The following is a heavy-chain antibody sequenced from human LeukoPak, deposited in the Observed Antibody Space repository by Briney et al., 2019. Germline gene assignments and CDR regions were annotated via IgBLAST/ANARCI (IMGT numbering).Heavy chain of an antibody. CDR3: ARGLGYYYGSGSYGY. CDR2: IYYSGST. D-gene: IGHD3-10*01. Sequence: SETLSLTCTVSGGSISSYYWSWIRQPPGKGLEWIGYIYYSGSTYYNPSLESRVTISVDTSKNQFSLKLSSVTAADTAVYHCARGLGYYYGSGSYGYWGQGTLVTVSS. V-gene: IGHV4-59*12. CDR1: GGSISSYY. J-gene: IGHJ4*02.